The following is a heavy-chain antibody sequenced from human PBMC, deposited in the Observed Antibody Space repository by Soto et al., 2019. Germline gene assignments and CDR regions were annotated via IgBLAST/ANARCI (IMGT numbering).Heavy chain of an antibody. Sequence: GASVKVSCKASGYTFTSYGISWVRLAPGQGLEWMGWVSAYNGNTNYAQKLQGRVTMTTDTSTSTAYMELRSLRSDDTAVYYCARDWASRNHYYYGMDVWGQGTTVTVSS. V-gene: IGHV1-18*04. CDR3: ARDWASRNHYYYGMDV. J-gene: IGHJ6*02. CDR2: VSAYNGNT. CDR1: GYTFTSYG. D-gene: IGHD3-16*01.